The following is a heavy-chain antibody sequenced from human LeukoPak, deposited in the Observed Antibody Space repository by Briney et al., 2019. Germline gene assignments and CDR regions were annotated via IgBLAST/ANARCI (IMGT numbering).Heavy chain of an antibody. D-gene: IGHD3-16*02. CDR1: GFTFSSYA. Sequence: GGSLRLSCAASGFTFSSYAMSWVRQAPGRGLEWVSVISGGGGRTDYAASAKVRFTISRDNSMNTMYLQMNSLTAEATAVYYCAAFPLADTGFIILDYWGQGTLVTVSS. CDR2: ISGGGGRT. J-gene: IGHJ4*02. CDR3: AAFPLADTGFIILDY. V-gene: IGHV3-23*01.